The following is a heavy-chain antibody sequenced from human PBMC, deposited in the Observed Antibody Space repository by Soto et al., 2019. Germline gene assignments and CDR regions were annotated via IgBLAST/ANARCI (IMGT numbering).Heavy chain of an antibody. CDR1: GFTFSSYG. V-gene: IGHV3-30*18. Sequence: QVQLVESGGGVVQPGRSLRLSCAASGFTFSSYGMHWVRQAPGKGLEWVAVISYDGSNKYYADSVKGRFTISRDNSKNXLYLQMNSLRAEDTAVYYCAKEENAYGDYEGYFDYWGQGTLVTVSS. J-gene: IGHJ4*02. CDR2: ISYDGSNK. CDR3: AKEENAYGDYEGYFDY. D-gene: IGHD4-17*01.